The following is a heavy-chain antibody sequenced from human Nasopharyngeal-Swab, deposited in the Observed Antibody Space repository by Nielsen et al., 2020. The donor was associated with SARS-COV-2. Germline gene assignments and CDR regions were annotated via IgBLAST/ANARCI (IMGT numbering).Heavy chain of an antibody. J-gene: IGHJ4*02. CDR1: GGSINPYY. Sequence: SETLSLTCIVSGGSINPYYWSWIRQPPGKGLEWIGHISYSGSTHYDPSFRSRVTMSVDTSKNQFSLKLTSVTAADTAVYYCVRHEGGTTLDYWGQGTLVTVSS. CDR2: ISYSGST. CDR3: VRHEGGTTLDY. V-gene: IGHV4-59*08. D-gene: IGHD1-7*01.